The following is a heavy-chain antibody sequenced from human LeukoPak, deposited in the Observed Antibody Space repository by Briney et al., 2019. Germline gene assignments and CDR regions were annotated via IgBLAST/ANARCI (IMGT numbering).Heavy chain of an antibody. D-gene: IGHD3-10*01. V-gene: IGHV4-34*01. CDR2: INHSGST. CDR3: VKEESYGSGCYYHNWFDP. CDR1: GGSFSGYY. J-gene: IGHJ5*02. Sequence: SETPSLTCAVYGGSFSGYYWSWIRQPPGKGLEWIGEINHSGSTNYNPSLKSRVTISVDTSKNQFSLKLSSMTAADTAVYYCVKEESYGSGCYYHNWFDPWGQGTLVPVSS.